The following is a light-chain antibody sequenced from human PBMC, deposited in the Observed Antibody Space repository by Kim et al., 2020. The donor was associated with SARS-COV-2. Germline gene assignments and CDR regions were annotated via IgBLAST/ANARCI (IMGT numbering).Light chain of an antibody. V-gene: IGKV1-5*03. CDR1: QSMSGY. J-gene: IGKJ1*01. CDR2: EVS. Sequence: DIQMTQSPSTLSASVGDRVTITCRASQSMSGYLAWYQQKPGKAPELLIYEVSVLQSGVPSRFSGSGSGTEFTLTISSLQPDDFAAYYCHHYYTYPWTFGQGTKVEVK. CDR3: HHYYTYPWT.